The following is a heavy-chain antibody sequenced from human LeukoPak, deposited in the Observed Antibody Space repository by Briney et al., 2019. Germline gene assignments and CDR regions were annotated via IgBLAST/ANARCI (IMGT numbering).Heavy chain of an antibody. CDR2: ISSSGSTI. Sequence: PGGSLRLSCAASGFTFSSDEMNWVRQAPGKGLEWVSYISSSGSTIYYADSVKGRFTISRDNAKNSLYLQMNSLRAEDTAVYYCARRRVQPAWFDPWGQGTLVTVSS. V-gene: IGHV3-48*03. J-gene: IGHJ5*02. CDR3: ARRRVQPAWFDP. CDR1: GFTFSSDE.